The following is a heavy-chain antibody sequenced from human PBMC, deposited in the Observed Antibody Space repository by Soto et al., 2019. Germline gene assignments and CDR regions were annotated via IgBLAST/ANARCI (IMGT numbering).Heavy chain of an antibody. J-gene: IGHJ4*02. D-gene: IGHD4-17*01. CDR2: IKSKTDGGTT. Sequence: GGSLRLSCAASGFTFSNAWMSWVRQAPGKGLEWVGRIKSKTDGGTTDYAAPVKGRFTISRDDSKNTPYLQMNSLKTEETAEYYCTTGVDRLHHRGNDYGGGLDYWGQGTLVTVSS. CDR1: GFTFSNAW. V-gene: IGHV3-15*01. CDR3: TTGVDRLHHRGNDYGGGLDY.